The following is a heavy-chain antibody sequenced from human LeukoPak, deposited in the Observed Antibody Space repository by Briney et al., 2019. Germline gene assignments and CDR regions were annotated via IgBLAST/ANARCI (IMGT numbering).Heavy chain of an antibody. CDR3: ARVSRLDFQLRHAFNI. J-gene: IGHJ3*02. V-gene: IGHV1-18*01. CDR2: ISAYNGHT. CDR1: GYTFTSYG. Sequence: ASVTVSCKASGYTFTSYGIGWVRQAPGQGLEWMGWISAYNGHTNYAQKFQGRVTMTTETSTTTAYMELRSLTSDDTAVYYCARVSRLDFQLRHAFNIWGQGTMVTVSS. D-gene: IGHD3-3*01.